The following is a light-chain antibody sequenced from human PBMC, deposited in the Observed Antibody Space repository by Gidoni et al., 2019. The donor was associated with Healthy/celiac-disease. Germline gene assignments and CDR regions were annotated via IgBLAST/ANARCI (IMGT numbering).Light chain of an antibody. CDR1: QSSSSN. V-gene: IGKV1-39*01. Sequence: DIQMTQSPSSLSASVGDRVTITCPARQSSSSNLNCYQQKPGKAPKLLFYAASSLQSGVPSRFSGSGSGTDFTLTISRLQPEDFANYYCQRSYSTPWTFGQGTQVEIK. J-gene: IGKJ1*01. CDR3: QRSYSTPWT. CDR2: AAS.